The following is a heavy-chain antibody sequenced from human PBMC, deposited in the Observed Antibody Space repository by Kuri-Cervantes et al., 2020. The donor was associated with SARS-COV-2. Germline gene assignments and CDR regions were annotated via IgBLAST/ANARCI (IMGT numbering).Heavy chain of an antibody. Sequence: GESLKISCEVSGFLFSASAIHWVRQASGKGLEWVGRVRGKANNYATAYAASVKGRFTISRDDLKNMAYLQMNSLKTEDTAVYYCTRLDFWSGYYFDYWGQGTLVTVSS. V-gene: IGHV3-73*01. CDR3: TRLDFWSGYYFDY. D-gene: IGHD3-3*01. CDR1: GFLFSASA. CDR2: VRGKANNYAT. J-gene: IGHJ4*02.